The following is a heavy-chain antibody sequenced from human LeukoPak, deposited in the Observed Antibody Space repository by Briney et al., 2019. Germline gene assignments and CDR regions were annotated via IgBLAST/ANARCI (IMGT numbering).Heavy chain of an antibody. V-gene: IGHV4-38-2*01. CDR2: IYDSGST. Sequence: TSETLSLTCALSGYSISSGYYWAWIRPPPGKGLEWIGSIYDSGSTYYNPSLKRRVTLSVDTSKIQFSLKLSSVTAADTAVYYCARHANPTAHFGYWAREPWSPSPQ. D-gene: IGHD1-1*01. J-gene: IGHJ4*02. CDR1: GYSISSGYY. CDR3: ARHANPTAHFGY.